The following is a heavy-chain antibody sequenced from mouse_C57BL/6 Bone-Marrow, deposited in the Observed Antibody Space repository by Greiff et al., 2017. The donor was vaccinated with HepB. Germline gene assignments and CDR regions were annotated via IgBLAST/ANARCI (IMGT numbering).Heavy chain of an antibody. V-gene: IGHV14-3*01. D-gene: IGHD1-1*01. CDR2: IDPANGNT. CDR1: GFNIKNTY. Sequence: EVQLQQSVAELVRPGASVKLSCTASGFNIKNTYMHWVKQRPEQGLEWIGRIDPANGNTKYAPKFQGKATITADTSSNTAYLQLSSLTSEDTAIYYCARSVLYYYGSSPGDFDYWGQGTTLTVSS. J-gene: IGHJ2*01. CDR3: ARSVLYYYGSSPGDFDY.